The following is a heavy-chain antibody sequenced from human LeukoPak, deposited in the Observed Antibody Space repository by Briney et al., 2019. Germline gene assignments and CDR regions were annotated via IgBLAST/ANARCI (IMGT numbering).Heavy chain of an antibody. CDR1: GGSFSGYY. J-gene: IGHJ6*03. V-gene: IGHV4-34*01. CDR3: XXXXXXGPXGYDYMDV. D-gene: IGHD1-1*01. CDR2: INHSGST. Sequence: SETLSLTCAVYGGSFSGYYWSWIRQPPGKGLEWIGEINHSGSTNYNPSLKSRVTISVDTSKNQFSLKLSSVTAADTALYYCXXXXXXGPXGYDYMDVWGKGTTVTVSS.